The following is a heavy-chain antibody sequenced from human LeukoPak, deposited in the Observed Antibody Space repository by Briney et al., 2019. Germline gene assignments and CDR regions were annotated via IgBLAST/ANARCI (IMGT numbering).Heavy chain of an antibody. CDR2: IYSGGST. CDR1: GFTVSSNY. D-gene: IGHD4-17*01. Sequence: GGSLRLSCAASGFTVSSNYMSWVRQAPGKGLEWVSVIYSGGSTYCADSVRGRFTISRDNSKNTLYLQMNSLRAEDTAVYYCARTHYGDYFFDYWGQGTLVTVSS. CDR3: ARTHYGDYFFDY. J-gene: IGHJ4*02. V-gene: IGHV3-66*01.